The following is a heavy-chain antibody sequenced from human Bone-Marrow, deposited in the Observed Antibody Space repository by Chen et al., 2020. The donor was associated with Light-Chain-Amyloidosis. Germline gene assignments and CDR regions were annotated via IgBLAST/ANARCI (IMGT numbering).Heavy chain of an antibody. CDR1: GFAFSSYA. J-gene: IGHJ3*02. CDR3: AKDISYDDILPGYPADAFDI. Sequence: EVQLVESGGGLLQRGGSLRLSCAASGFAFSSYAMSWVRQAPGKGLEWVSTIRGSGGSRYYGDSVKGRLTISRDNSKSALFGQMNSRRAEDTAVYYCAKDISYDDILPGYPADAFDIWGQGTMVTVSS. D-gene: IGHD3-9*01. V-gene: IGHV3-23*04. CDR2: IRGSGGSR.